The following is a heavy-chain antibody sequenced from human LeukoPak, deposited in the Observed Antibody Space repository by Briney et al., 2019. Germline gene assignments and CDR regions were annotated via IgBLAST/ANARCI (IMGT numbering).Heavy chain of an antibody. V-gene: IGHV4-34*01. Sequence: SETLSLTCAVYGGSFSGYYWSWIRQPPGKGLEWIGEINHSGSTNYNPSLKSRVTISVDTSKNQFSLKLSSVTAADTAVYYCARAPFDYWGRGTLVTVSS. J-gene: IGHJ4*02. CDR1: GGSFSGYY. CDR2: INHSGST. CDR3: ARAPFDY.